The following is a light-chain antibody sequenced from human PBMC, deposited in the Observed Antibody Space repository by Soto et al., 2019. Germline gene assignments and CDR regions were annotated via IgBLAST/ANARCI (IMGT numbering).Light chain of an antibody. J-gene: IGKJ1*01. CDR1: QAVNSK. V-gene: IGKV1-5*03. CDR2: SAS. CDR3: QQYTHWSRAT. Sequence: QMTQSPSTLSASPGDRATLTCRASQAVNSKLAWYQQKPVKAPKLLMYSASSIASGFPSRFSGSGSGTEFNLTISSLQSDDFATYYCQQYTHWSRATFGRGTKVDI.